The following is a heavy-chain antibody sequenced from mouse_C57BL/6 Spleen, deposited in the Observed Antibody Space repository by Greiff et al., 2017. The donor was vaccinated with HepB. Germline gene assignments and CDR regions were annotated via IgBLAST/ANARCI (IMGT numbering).Heavy chain of an antibody. CDR1: GYTFTSYW. D-gene: IGHD2-4*01. V-gene: IGHV1-50*01. CDR2: IDPSDSYT. CDR3: ARSPYEYDGDYYAMDY. Sequence: QVQLQQPGAELVKPGASVKLSCKASGYTFTSYWMQWVKQRPGQGLEWIGEIDPSDSYTNYNQKFKGKATLTVDTSSSTAYMQLSSLTSEDSAVYYCARSPYEYDGDYYAMDYWGQGTSVTVSS. J-gene: IGHJ4*01.